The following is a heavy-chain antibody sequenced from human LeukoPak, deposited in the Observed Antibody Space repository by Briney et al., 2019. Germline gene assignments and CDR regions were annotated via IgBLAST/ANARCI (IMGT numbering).Heavy chain of an antibody. CDR3: ANLDPYCSGGRCP. Sequence: PGGSLRLSCAASGFTFSSYAMHWVRQAAGKGLDWVAFIVHDGSRQGYADSVRGRFTISRDNSKNTVYLQMNSLRPEDTAVYYCANLDPYCSGGRCPWGQGTLVSVSS. J-gene: IGHJ5*02. CDR2: IVHDGSRQ. CDR1: GFTFSSYA. V-gene: IGHV3-30*02. D-gene: IGHD2-15*01.